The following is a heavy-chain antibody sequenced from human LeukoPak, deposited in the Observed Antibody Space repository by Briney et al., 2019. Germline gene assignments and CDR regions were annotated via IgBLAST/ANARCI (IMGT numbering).Heavy chain of an antibody. V-gene: IGHV3-23*01. CDR1: GFSFRTSW. J-gene: IGHJ5*02. Sequence: GGSLRLSCAASGFSFRTSWMSWVRQAPGKGLEWVSAISGSGGSTYYADSVKGRFTISRDNSKNTLYLQMNSLRAEDTAVYYCANTRGRIQLAPWGQGTLVTVSS. CDR3: ANTRGRIQLAP. CDR2: ISGSGGST. D-gene: IGHD5-18*01.